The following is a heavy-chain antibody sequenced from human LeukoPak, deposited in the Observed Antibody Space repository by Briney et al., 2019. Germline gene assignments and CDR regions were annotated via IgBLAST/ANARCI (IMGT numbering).Heavy chain of an antibody. D-gene: IGHD6-13*01. CDR2: ISSSSSTI. CDR1: GFTFSSYS. Sequence: GGSLRLSCAASGFTFSSYSMNWVRQAPGKGLEWVSYISSSSSTIYYADSVKGQFTISRDNAKNSLYLQMNSLRAEDTAVYYCARGCIAAAEENFYYFDYWGQGTLVTVSS. J-gene: IGHJ4*02. V-gene: IGHV3-48*04. CDR3: ARGCIAAAEENFYYFDY.